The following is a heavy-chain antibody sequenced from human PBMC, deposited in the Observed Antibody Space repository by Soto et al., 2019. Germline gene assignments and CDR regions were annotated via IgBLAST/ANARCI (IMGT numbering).Heavy chain of an antibody. CDR2: ISYGGST. Sequence: QVQLQESGPGLVKPSQTLSLTCTVSGGSINSGGYCWSWIRQHPGKGLDWIGCISYGGSTSYNPSLKSRVTISVDTSKNLFSLKLTSVNAADTAVYYCSRGIRVWGQGALITVSS. CDR1: GGSINSGGYC. V-gene: IGHV4-31*03. D-gene: IGHD5-18*01. J-gene: IGHJ4*02. CDR3: SRGIRV.